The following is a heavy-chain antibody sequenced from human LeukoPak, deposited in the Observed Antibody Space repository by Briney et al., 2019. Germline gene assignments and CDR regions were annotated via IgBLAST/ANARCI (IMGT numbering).Heavy chain of an antibody. CDR2: IYYSGST. CDR1: GGSISSYY. V-gene: IGHV4-59*01. CDR3: ARRYCSGGSCLIDAFDI. J-gene: IGHJ3*02. Sequence: PSETLSLTCTVSGGSISSYYWSWIRQPPGKGLEWIGYIYYSGSTNYNPSLKSRVTISVDTSKNQFSLKLSSVTAADTAVYYCARRYCSGGSCLIDAFDIWGQGTMVTASS. D-gene: IGHD2-15*01.